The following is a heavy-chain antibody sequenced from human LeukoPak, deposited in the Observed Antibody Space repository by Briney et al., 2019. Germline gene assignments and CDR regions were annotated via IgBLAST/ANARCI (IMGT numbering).Heavy chain of an antibody. V-gene: IGHV1-2*02. D-gene: IGHD3-3*01. CDR2: INPNSGDT. CDR3: ARDLNDFWSGYLFDY. J-gene: IGHJ4*02. Sequence: RASVTVSCKASGYPLTVYYMHWVRQAPGQGLEWMGWINPNSGDTNSAQNFQGRVTMTRDASINTAYMELSRLRSDDTAVYYCARDLNDFWSGYLFDYWGQGTLVTVSS. CDR1: GYPLTVYY.